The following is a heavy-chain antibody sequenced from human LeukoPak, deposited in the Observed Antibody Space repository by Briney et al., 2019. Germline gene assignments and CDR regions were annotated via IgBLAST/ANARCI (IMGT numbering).Heavy chain of an antibody. J-gene: IGHJ6*02. D-gene: IGHD3-22*01. Sequence: ASVKVSCKASGYTFTSYYMHWVRQATGQGLEWMGWMNPNSGNTGYAQKFQGRVTMTRNTSISTAYMELSSLRSEDTAVYYCARTLYYYDSSGYYLYGMDVWGQGTTVTVSS. CDR2: MNPNSGNT. CDR1: GYTFTSYY. V-gene: IGHV1-8*02. CDR3: ARTLYYYDSSGYYLYGMDV.